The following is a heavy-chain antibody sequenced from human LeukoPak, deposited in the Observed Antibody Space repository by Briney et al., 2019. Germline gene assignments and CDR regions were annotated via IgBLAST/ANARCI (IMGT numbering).Heavy chain of an antibody. V-gene: IGHV4-61*02. Sequence: PSETLSLTCTVSGGSISSGSYYWSWIRQPAGKGLEWIGRIYTSGSTNYNPSLKSRVTISVDTSKNQFSLKLSSVTAADTAVYYCARDLRIGFDPWGQGTLVTVSS. J-gene: IGHJ5*02. CDR1: GGSISSGSYY. CDR3: ARDLRIGFDP. D-gene: IGHD2/OR15-2a*01. CDR2: IYTSGST.